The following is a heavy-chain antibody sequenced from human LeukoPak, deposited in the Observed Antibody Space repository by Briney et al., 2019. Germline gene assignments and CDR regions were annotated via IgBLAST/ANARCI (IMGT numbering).Heavy chain of an antibody. D-gene: IGHD5-18*01. CDR1: GGSISSYY. CDR2: IYYSGST. V-gene: IGHV4-59*01. Sequence: SETLSLTCTVSGGSISSYYWSWIRQPPGKGLERIGYIYYSGSTNYNPSLKSRVTVSVDTSKKQFSLKLSSVTAADTAVYYCASGYSYGHFDYWGQGTLVTVSS. CDR3: ASGYSYGHFDY. J-gene: IGHJ4*02.